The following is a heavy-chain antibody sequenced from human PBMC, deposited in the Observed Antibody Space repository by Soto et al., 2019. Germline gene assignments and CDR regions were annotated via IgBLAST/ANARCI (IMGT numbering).Heavy chain of an antibody. CDR2: ISGSAGST. J-gene: IGHJ4*02. V-gene: IGHV3-23*01. D-gene: IGHD2-2*01. CDR1: GFTFSSFA. CDR3: AKNPRDIVVLPAAFDY. Sequence: GGSLRLSCAASGFTFSSFAMSWVRQAPGKGLEWVSAISGSAGSTYYADSVKGRFTISRDNSKNTVYLQMNSLRAEDTAVYYCAKNPRDIVVLPAAFDYWGQGTLVTVSS.